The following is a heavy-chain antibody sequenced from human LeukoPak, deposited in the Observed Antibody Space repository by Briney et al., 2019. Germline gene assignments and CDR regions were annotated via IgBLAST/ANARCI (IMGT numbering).Heavy chain of an antibody. V-gene: IGHV1-69*04. CDR2: IIPILGIA. CDR1: GGTFSSYA. J-gene: IGHJ4*02. D-gene: IGHD2-8*01. CDR3: AIYGPGTSAFDY. Sequence: SVKVSCKASGGTFSSYAISWVRQAPGQGLEWMGRIIPILGIANYAQKFQGRVTITADKSTSTAYMELSSLRSEDTAVYYCAIYGPGTSAFDYWGQGTLVTVSS.